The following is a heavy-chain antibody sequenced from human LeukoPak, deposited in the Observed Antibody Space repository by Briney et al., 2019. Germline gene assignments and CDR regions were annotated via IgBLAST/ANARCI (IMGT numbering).Heavy chain of an antibody. D-gene: IGHD1-14*01. CDR2: ISSSGSTI. CDR3: ARDVAEYYYYMDV. J-gene: IGHJ6*03. V-gene: IGHV3-11*04. Sequence: AGGSLRLSCAASGFTFSDYYMSWIRQAPGKGLEWVSYISSSGSTIYYADSVKGRFTISRDNAKNSLYLQMNSLRAEDTAVYYCARDVAEYYYYMDVWGKGTTVTVSS. CDR1: GFTFSDYY.